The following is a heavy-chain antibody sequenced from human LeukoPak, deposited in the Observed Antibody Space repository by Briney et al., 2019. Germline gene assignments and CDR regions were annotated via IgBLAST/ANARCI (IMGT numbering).Heavy chain of an antibody. J-gene: IGHJ4*02. V-gene: IGHV4-34*01. D-gene: IGHD3-9*01. CDR2: INHSGTN. Sequence: SETLSLTCAVYRGSFSGYYWTWIRQSPGKGLEWIGEINHSGTNNYNPSLKSRVTISIDTSKNQFSLKLSSVTAADTAVYYRARGPTIDYDILTGYYYFDYWGQGTLVTVSS. CDR1: RGSFSGYY. CDR3: ARGPTIDYDILTGYYYFDY.